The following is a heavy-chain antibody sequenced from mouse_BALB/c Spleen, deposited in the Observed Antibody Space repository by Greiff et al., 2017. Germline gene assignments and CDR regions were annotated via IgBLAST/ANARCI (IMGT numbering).Heavy chain of an antibody. D-gene: IGHD2-4*01. CDR2: INSNGGST. Sequence: EVQRVESGGGLVQPGGSLKLSCAASGFTFSSYGMSWVRQTPDKRLELVATINSNGGSTYYPDSVKGRFTISRDNAKNTLYLQMSSLKSEDTAMYYCARGPMITTSWFAYWGQGTLVTVSA. V-gene: IGHV5-6-3*01. CDR1: GFTFSSYG. CDR3: ARGPMITTSWFAY. J-gene: IGHJ3*01.